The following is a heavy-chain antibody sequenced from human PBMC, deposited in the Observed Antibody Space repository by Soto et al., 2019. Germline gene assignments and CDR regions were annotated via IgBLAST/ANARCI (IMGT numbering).Heavy chain of an antibody. CDR3: ARHPPGGTMVRGVDYYLDV. J-gene: IGHJ6*03. Sequence: SETLSLTCTVSGGSISSYYWSWIRQPPGKGLEWIGYIYYSGSTNYNPSLKSRVTISVDTSKNQFSLKLSSVTAADTAVYYCARHPPGGTMVRGVDYYLDVWGKGTTVTVSS. CDR1: GGSISSYY. V-gene: IGHV4-59*08. CDR2: IYYSGST. D-gene: IGHD3-10*01.